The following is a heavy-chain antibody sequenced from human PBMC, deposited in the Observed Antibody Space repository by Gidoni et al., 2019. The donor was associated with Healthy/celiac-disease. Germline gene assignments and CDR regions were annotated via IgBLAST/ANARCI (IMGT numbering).Heavy chain of an antibody. CDR3: AKDRESLGDGYKIYYFDY. CDR1: GFTFSHYG. J-gene: IGHJ4*02. CDR2: TSYDGNNK. Sequence: QVQLVESGGGVVQPGRSLRLSCAASGFTFSHYGLHWVRQAPGKGLEWVAVTSYDGNNKYYAESVKGRFTISRDNSKNTLYLQMNSLRAEDTAVYYCAKDRESLGDGYKIYYFDYWGQGTLVTVYS. D-gene: IGHD3-16*01. V-gene: IGHV3-30*18.